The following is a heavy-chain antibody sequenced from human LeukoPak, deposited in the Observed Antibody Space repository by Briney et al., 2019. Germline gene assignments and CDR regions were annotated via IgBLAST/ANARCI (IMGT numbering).Heavy chain of an antibody. J-gene: IGHJ5*02. CDR3: ASQPSSSWSFDP. D-gene: IGHD6-13*01. Sequence: ASVKVSCKASGYTFTGYYMHWVRQAPGQGLEWMGWINPNSGGTNYAQKFQGRVTMTRDTSISTAYMELNRLRSDDTAVYYCASQPSSSWSFDPWGQGTLVTVSS. V-gene: IGHV1-2*02. CDR2: INPNSGGT. CDR1: GYTFTGYY.